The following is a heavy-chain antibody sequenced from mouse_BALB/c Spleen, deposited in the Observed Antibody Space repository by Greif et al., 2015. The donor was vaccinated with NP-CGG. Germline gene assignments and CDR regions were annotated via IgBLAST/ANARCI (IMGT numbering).Heavy chain of an antibody. CDR1: GFTFTDFY. J-gene: IGHJ1*01. Sequence: EVKLVESGGGLVQPGGSLRLSCATSGFTFTDFYMSWVRQPPGKALEWLGFIRNKANGYTPDYSASVKGRFTISRDNSQSILYLQMNTLRAEDSATYYCARDMNYGIYWYFDVWGAGTTVTVSS. CDR2: IRNKANGYTP. V-gene: IGHV7-3*02. D-gene: IGHD2-1*01. CDR3: ARDMNYGIYWYFDV.